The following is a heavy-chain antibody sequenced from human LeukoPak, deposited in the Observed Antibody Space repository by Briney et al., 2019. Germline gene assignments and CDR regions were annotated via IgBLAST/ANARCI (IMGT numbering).Heavy chain of an antibody. CDR2: IYTSGST. D-gene: IGHD3-22*01. V-gene: IGHV4-4*07. CDR3: ARDRPADYYDSSGYLDGYYFDY. CDR1: GGSISSYY. Sequence: SETLSLTCTVSGGSISSYYWSRIRQPAGKGLEWIGRIYTSGSTNYNPSLKSRVTMSVDTSKNQFSLKLSSVTAADTAVYYCARDRPADYYDSSGYLDGYYFDYWGQGTLVTVSS. J-gene: IGHJ4*02.